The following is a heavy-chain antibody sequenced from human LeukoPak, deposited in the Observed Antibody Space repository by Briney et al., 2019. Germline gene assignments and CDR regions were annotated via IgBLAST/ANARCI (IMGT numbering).Heavy chain of an antibody. V-gene: IGHV3-23*01. CDR2: ISGTSDSK. D-gene: IGHD3-16*01. CDR1: RFSFRNYA. CDR3: ANADATIGGGFDT. Sequence: PGGSLRLSCAASRFSFRNYAMGWVRNGPGRGLDLLSIISGTSDSKYYADSVMCRFTLSRDNPRSTKYLDMKSLRAEALAVYYCANADATIGGGFDTWGQGPMVIVSS. J-gene: IGHJ3*02.